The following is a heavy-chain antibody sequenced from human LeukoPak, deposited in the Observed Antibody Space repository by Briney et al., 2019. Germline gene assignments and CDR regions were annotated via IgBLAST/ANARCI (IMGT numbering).Heavy chain of an antibody. CDR3: ARDFSNFGDF. CDR2: ISGYNGVT. J-gene: IGHJ4*02. CDR1: GYTFTSYG. Sequence: ASVKVSCKTSGYTFTSYGVSWVRQAPGQGLAWMGWISGYNGVTRYPQTFQDRITMTTDTSASTVYMELKNLTSDDTAVYFCARDFSNFGDFWGQGTLVTVSS. V-gene: IGHV1-18*01. D-gene: IGHD3-3*01.